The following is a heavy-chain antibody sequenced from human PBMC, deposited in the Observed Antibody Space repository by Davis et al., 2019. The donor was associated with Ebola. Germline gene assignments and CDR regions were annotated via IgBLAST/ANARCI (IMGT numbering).Heavy chain of an antibody. Sequence: PSETLSLTCAVYGGSFSGYYWSWVRQAPGKGLEWVSVIYSGGSTYYADSVKGRFTISRDNSKNTLYLQMNSLRAEDTAVYYCAKARVGIDYWGQGTLVTVSS. J-gene: IGHJ4*02. CDR2: IYSGGST. V-gene: IGHV3-66*02. CDR1: GGSFSGYY. CDR3: AKARVGIDY.